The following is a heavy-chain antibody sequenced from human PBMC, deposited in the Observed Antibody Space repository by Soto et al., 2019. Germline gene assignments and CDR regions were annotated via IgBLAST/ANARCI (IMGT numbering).Heavy chain of an antibody. CDR2: IYYSGST. D-gene: IGHD5-18*01. CDR1: GGSISSRGYY. CDR3: ARQSGYSYGHVDF. Sequence: QLQLQESGPGLVKPSETLSLTCTVSGGSISSRGYYWGWIRQPPGKGLEWIGSIYYSGSTYYNPSLKSRVAISVDTSKNQFSLKLNSVTAADTAVYYCARQSGYSYGHVDFWGQGTLVTVSS. V-gene: IGHV4-39*01. J-gene: IGHJ4*02.